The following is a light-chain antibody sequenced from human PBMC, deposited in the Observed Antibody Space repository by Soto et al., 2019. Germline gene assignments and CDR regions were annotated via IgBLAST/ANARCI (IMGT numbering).Light chain of an antibody. V-gene: IGKV1-5*03. Sequence: IQMTQSPSTLSASLGYRVTITCRASQSISSSLAWYQQKPGKAPKLLIYKASTLETGVPSRFSGSGSGTEFTLTISSLQPDDFAIYYCQQYYTHWTFGQGTKVDIK. J-gene: IGKJ1*01. CDR2: KAS. CDR1: QSISSS. CDR3: QQYYTHWT.